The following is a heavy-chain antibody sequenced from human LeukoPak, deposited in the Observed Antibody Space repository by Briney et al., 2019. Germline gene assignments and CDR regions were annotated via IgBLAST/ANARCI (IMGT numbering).Heavy chain of an antibody. D-gene: IGHD6-19*01. CDR2: INPNSGGT. J-gene: IGHJ4*02. CDR3: PKLYRSGWYHFDY. CDR1: GYTFTGYY. V-gene: IGHV1-2*02. Sequence: ASVKVSCKASGYTFTGYYMHWVRQAPGQGLEWMGWINPNSGGTNYAQKFQGRVTMTRDTSISTAYMELSRLRSDDTAVHDCPKLYRSGWYHFDYWGQGALVTVSS.